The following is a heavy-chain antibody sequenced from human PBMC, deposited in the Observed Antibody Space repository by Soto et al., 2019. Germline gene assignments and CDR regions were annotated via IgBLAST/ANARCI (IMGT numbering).Heavy chain of an antibody. J-gene: IGHJ5*02. CDR3: ARSVTP. CDR1: GGSISSGGYY. CDR2: IYYGGST. Sequence: QVQLQESGPGLVKPSQTLSLTCTVSGGSISSGGYYWSWIRKHPGKGLEWIGYIYYGGSTYYNPSLKGRVTTSVDSSKNPFSLRLSCVTAAATAVYYSARSVTPWGQVTLVTVSS. V-gene: IGHV4-31*03. D-gene: IGHD3-10*01.